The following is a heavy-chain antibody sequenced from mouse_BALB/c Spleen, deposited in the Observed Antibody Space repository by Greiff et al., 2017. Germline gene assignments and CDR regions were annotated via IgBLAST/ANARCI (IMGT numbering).Heavy chain of an antibody. J-gene: IGHJ2*01. CDR3: ARDPYGYFDY. Sequence: EVQLMESGGGLVQPGGSLKLSCAASGFTFSSYGMSWVRQTPDKRLELVATINSNGGSTYYPDSVKGRFTISRDNAKNTLYLQMSSLKSEDTAMYYCARDPYGYFDYWGQGTTLTVSS. CDR2: INSNGGST. D-gene: IGHD1-1*01. V-gene: IGHV5-6-3*01. CDR1: GFTFSSYG.